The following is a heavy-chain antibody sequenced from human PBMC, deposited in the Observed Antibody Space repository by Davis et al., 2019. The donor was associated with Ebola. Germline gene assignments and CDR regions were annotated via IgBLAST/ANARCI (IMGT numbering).Heavy chain of an antibody. V-gene: IGHV3-43D*03. CDR2: ISWDGRST. J-gene: IGHJ4*02. D-gene: IGHD3-22*01. Sequence: GSLRLSCAASGFTFGDYAMHWVRQAPGKGLEWVSLISWDGRSTAYADSVRDRFSISKDNSRNFLYLQMNGLRAEDTALYYCTAYDSTFRNYWGQGTLVTVSS. CDR3: TAYDSTFRNY. CDR1: GFTFGDYA.